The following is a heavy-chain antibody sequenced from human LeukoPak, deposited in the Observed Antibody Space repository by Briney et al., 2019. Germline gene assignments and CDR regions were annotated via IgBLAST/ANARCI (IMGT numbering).Heavy chain of an antibody. CDR3: AKDLSGGTIDY. J-gene: IGHJ4*02. CDR2: ISWNSGSI. D-gene: IGHD1-1*01. Sequence: GGSLRLSCAASGFTFDDYAMHWVRQAPGKGLEWVSGISWNSGSIGYADSVKGRFTISRDNAKNSLYLQMNSLRAEDTALYYCAKDLSGGTIDYWGQGTLVTVSS. V-gene: IGHV3-9*01. CDR1: GFTFDDYA.